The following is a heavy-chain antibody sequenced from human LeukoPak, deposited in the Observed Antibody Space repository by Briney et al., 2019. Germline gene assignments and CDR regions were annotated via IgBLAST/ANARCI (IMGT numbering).Heavy chain of an antibody. V-gene: IGHV4-4*09. CDR1: GGSVSSYY. J-gene: IGHJ4*02. CDR3: ARGTIFGVAPDY. D-gene: IGHD3-3*01. Sequence: SETLSLTCTVSGGSVSSYYWSWIRRPPGKGLDWIGYIYTSGSTNYNPSLKSRVTISVDTSKNQFSLKLSSVTAADTAVYYCARGTIFGVAPDYWGQGTLVTVSS. CDR2: IYTSGST.